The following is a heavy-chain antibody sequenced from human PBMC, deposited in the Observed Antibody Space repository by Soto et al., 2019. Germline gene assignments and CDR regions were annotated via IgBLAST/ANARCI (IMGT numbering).Heavy chain of an antibody. D-gene: IGHD3-22*01. J-gene: IGHJ4*02. CDR2: ISYDGSNK. CDR1: GFTFSSYG. V-gene: IGHV3-30*18. Sequence: GGSLRLSCAASGFTFSSYGMHWVRQAPGKGLEWVAVISYDGSNKYYADSVKGRFTISRDNSKNTLYLQMNSLRAEDTAVYYCAKDQKDYYDSSGPLDYWGQGTLVTVSS. CDR3: AKDQKDYYDSSGPLDY.